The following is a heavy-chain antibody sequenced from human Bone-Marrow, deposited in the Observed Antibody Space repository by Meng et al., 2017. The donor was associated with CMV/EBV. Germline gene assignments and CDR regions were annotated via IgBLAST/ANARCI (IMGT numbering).Heavy chain of an antibody. Sequence: SETPSLTCTVSGGSISSYYWSWIRQPPGKGLEWIGYIYYSGSTNYNPSLKSRVTISVDTSKNQFSLKLSSVTAADTAVYYCARLGGGYDSGIWFDPWGQGTLVTVSS. V-gene: IGHV4-59*01. CDR1: GGSISSYY. CDR3: ARLGGGYDSGIWFDP. D-gene: IGHD5-12*01. J-gene: IGHJ5*02. CDR2: IYYSGST.